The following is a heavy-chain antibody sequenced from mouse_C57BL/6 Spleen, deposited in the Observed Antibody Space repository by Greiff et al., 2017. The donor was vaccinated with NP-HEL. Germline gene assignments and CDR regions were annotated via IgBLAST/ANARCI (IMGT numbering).Heavy chain of an antibody. CDR3: AVGGFHYYAMDY. V-gene: IGHV1-50*01. J-gene: IGHJ4*01. Sequence: VQLQQSGAELVKPGASVKLSCKASGYTFTSYWMQWVKQRPGQGLEWIGEIDPSDSYTNYNQKFKGKATLTVDTSSSTAYMQLSSLTSEDSAVYYCAVGGFHYYAMDYWGQGTSVTVSS. CDR2: IDPSDSYT. CDR1: GYTFTSYW.